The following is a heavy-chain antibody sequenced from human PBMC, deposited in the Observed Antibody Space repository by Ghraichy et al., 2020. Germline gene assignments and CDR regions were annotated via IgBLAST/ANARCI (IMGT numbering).Heavy chain of an antibody. J-gene: IGHJ2*01. CDR1: GYTFSGSA. D-gene: IGHD5-12*01. CDR3: ASPYDFPYWYFDL. Sequence: GGSLRLSCAACGYTFSGSAIHGVRRASGQGLEWVGRIRNKANNYATAYAASVKGRFTVSRDDSKNTAYLRMNRLKTEDTAVYYCASPYDFPYWYFDLWGRGTLVTVSS. CDR2: IRNKANNYAT. V-gene: IGHV3-73*01.